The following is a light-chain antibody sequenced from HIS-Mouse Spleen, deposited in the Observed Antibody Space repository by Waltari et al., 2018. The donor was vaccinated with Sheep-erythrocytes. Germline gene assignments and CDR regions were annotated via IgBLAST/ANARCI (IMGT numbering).Light chain of an antibody. V-gene: IGLV4-69*01. CDR3: QSWGTGIHVV. CDR2: LNSDGSR. J-gene: IGLJ2*01. Sequence: QLVLTQSPSASASLGASVKLTCTLSSGHSSYAIAWHQQQPEKGPRYLMQLNSDGSRRKGDGFPDRFSDCSAGAERYLTISSLQSEDEADYYCQSWGTGIHVVFGGGTKLTVL. CDR1: SGHSSYA.